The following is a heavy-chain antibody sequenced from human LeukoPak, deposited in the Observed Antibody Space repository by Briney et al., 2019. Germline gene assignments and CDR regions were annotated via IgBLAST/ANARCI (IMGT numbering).Heavy chain of an antibody. CDR1: AGSFSGYY. CDR2: INHSGST. V-gene: IGHV4-34*01. J-gene: IGHJ6*03. CDR3: ARGSGITLGYYMDV. Sequence: SETLSLACAVYAGSFSGYYWSWIRQPPGKGLEWIGEINHSGSTNYNPSLKSRVTISVDTSKNQSSLKLSSVTAADTAVYYCARGSGITLGYYMDVWGKGTMVTVSS. D-gene: IGHD3-10*01.